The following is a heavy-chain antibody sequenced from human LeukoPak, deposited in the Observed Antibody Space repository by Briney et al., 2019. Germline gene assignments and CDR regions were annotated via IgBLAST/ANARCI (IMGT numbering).Heavy chain of an antibody. CDR2: INPNRGGT. D-gene: IGHD1-26*01. J-gene: IGHJ4*02. CDR1: GYTFTGYY. V-gene: IGHV1-2*02. Sequence: ASVKVSCKASGYTFTGYYMHWVRQAPGQGLEWMGWINPNRGGTNYAQKFQRRVTMTRDTSISTAYMELSRLRSDDTAMYFCARDVGELLLDYWGQGTLVTVSS. CDR3: ARDVGELLLDY.